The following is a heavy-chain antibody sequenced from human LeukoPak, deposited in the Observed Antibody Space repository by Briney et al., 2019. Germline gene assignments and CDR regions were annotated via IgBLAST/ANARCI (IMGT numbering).Heavy chain of an antibody. D-gene: IGHD3-3*01. V-gene: IGHV4-59*01. J-gene: IGHJ6*03. CDR3: AASNYDFWSGYYMDV. Sequence: PSETLSLTCTVSGGSISSYYWSWIRQPPGKGLEWIGYIYYSGSTNYNPSLKSRVTISVDTSKNQFSLKLSSVTAADTAVYYCAASNYDFWSGYYMDVWGKGTTVTVSS. CDR2: IYYSGST. CDR1: GGSISSYY.